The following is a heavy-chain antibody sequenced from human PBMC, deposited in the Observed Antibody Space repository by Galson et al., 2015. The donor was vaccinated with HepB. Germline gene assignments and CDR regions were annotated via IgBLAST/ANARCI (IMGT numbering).Heavy chain of an antibody. CDR1: GYSFTSYW. J-gene: IGHJ4*02. CDR2: IYPGDSDT. Sequence: QSGAEVKKPGESLKISCKGSGYSFTSYWIGWVRQMPGKGLEWMGIIYPGDSDTRYSPSFQGQVTISADKSISTAYLQWSSLKASDTAMYYCARSQGEDLYGSGSYYGYFDYWGQGTLVTVSS. V-gene: IGHV5-51*03. D-gene: IGHD3-10*01. CDR3: ARSQGEDLYGSGSYYGYFDY.